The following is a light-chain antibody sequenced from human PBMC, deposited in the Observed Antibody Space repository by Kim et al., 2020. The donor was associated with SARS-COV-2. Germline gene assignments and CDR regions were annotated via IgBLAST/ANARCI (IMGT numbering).Light chain of an antibody. CDR1: ALPKKY. V-gene: IGLV3-25*03. J-gene: IGLJ3*02. CDR3: QSADSRGTYLDWV. Sequence: SYELTQPPSVSVSPGQTASITCSGDALPKKYAYWYQQKPGQAPVLVIFKDIERPSGIPERFSGSISGTTATLTISGVQAEDEADYYCQSADSRGTYLDWVFGGGTQLTVL. CDR2: KDI.